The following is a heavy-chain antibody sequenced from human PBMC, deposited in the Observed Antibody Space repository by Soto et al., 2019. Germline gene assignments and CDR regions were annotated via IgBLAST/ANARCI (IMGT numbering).Heavy chain of an antibody. V-gene: IGHV3-9*01. J-gene: IGHJ4*02. Sequence: EVQLVESGGGLVQPGGSLRLSCAASGFTFDDYSMHWVRQAPGRGLEWVSGISWHSGSIDYADSVKGRFTISRDNAKNFLYLEMNSLRPEDTALYHCARGDLGAVAGYFKYWGQGTLVTVSS. CDR2: ISWHSGSI. CDR3: ARGDLGAVAGYFKY. CDR1: GFTFDDYS. D-gene: IGHD6-19*01.